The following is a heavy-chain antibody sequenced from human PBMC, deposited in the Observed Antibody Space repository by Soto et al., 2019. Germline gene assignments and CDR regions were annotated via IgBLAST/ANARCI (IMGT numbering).Heavy chain of an antibody. CDR3: AREEA. J-gene: IGHJ5*02. CDR1: GGTFSRFA. V-gene: IGHV1-69*12. Sequence: QVQLVQSGAEVKKPGSSVKVSCKASGGTFSRFAISWVRQAPGQGLEWMGGIIPLFGTANYAQKFQGRVTISADESTRTAYMELRSLKSEDTAVYYCAREEAWGQGTLVTVSS. CDR2: IIPLFGTA.